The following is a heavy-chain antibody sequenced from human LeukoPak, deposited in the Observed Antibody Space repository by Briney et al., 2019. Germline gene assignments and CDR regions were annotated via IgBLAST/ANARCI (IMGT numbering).Heavy chain of an antibody. CDR3: AKGALRYCSGGSCYSGAIDY. V-gene: IGHV3-23*01. D-gene: IGHD2-15*01. Sequence: GGSLRLSCAASGFTFSSYAMSWVRQAPGKGLEWVSAISGSGGSTYYADSVKGRFTISRDNSKNTLYLQMNSLRAEDTAVYYCAKGALRYCSGGSCYSGAIDYWGQGALVTVSS. J-gene: IGHJ4*02. CDR1: GFTFSSYA. CDR2: ISGSGGST.